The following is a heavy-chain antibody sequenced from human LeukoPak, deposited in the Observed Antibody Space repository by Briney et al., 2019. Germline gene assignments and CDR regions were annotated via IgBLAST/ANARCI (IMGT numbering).Heavy chain of an antibody. V-gene: IGHV7-4-1*02. CDR2: INTRTGDP. CDR1: GYNFIDFG. CDR3: ARAGTAMVDN. Sequence: ASVKVSCKASGYNFIDFGMNWVRQAPGHGLEWMGWINTRTGDPMYAQDFTGRFVFSVDTSRTTAYLQNTSLKADDTAVYYCARAGTAMVDNWGQGTLVTVSS. J-gene: IGHJ4*02. D-gene: IGHD5-18*01.